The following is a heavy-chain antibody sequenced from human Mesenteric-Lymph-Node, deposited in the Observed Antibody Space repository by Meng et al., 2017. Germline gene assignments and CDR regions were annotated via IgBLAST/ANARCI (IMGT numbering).Heavy chain of an antibody. CDR2: ISSSGSTI. CDR3: ARAPDSSGWYDGIYYYGMDV. J-gene: IGHJ6*02. CDR1: GFTVSSNY. Sequence: GESLKISCAASGFTVSSNYMSWVRQAPGKGLEWVSYISSSGSTIYYADSVKGRFTISRDNAKNSLYLQMNSLRAEDTAVYYCARAPDSSGWYDGIYYYGMDVWGQGTTVTVSS. V-gene: IGHV3-11*04. D-gene: IGHD6-19*01.